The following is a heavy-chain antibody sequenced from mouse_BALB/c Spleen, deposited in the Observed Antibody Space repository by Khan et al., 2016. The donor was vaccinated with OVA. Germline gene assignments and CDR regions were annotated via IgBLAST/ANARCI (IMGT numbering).Heavy chain of an antibody. Sequence: EVELVESGGGLVQPGGSRKLSCAASGFTFSSFGMHWVRQAPEKGLEWVAYISSGSRNIYYEDTWKGRFTMSRANPKNTLSLPMPSRRSEDTAMYYCARRKIFDGYYGGTMDDWGQGTSVTVSS. D-gene: IGHD2-3*01. CDR2: ISSGSRNI. V-gene: IGHV5-17*02. J-gene: IGHJ4*01. CDR3: ARRKIFDGYYGGTMDD. CDR1: GFTFSSFG.